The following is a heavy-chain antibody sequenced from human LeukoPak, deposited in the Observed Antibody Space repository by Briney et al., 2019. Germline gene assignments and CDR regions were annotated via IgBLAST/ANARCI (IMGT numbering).Heavy chain of an antibody. V-gene: IGHV3-48*02. CDR1: GFTFSSYS. CDR2: ISSSSSTI. Sequence: GGSLRLSCAASGFTFSSYSMNWVRQAPGKGLEWVSYISSSSSTIYYADSVKGRFTISRDNAKNSLYLQMNSLRDEDTVVYYCAREGGGYYSRDAFDIWGQGTMVTVSS. J-gene: IGHJ3*02. CDR3: AREGGGYYSRDAFDI. D-gene: IGHD3-22*01.